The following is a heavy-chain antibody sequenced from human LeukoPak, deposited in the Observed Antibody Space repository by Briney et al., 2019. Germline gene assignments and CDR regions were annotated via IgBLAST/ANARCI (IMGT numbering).Heavy chain of an antibody. V-gene: IGHV5-51*01. J-gene: IGHJ3*02. CDR2: IYPGDSDT. CDR1: GYSFTSYW. Sequence: GESLKISCKGSGYSFTSYWIGWVRQMPGKGLEWMGIIYPGDSDTRYSSSFQGQVTISADKSISTAYLQWSSLKASDTAMYYCARPYCSSTSCYSYDAFDIWGQGTMVTVSS. D-gene: IGHD2-2*02. CDR3: ARPYCSSTSCYSYDAFDI.